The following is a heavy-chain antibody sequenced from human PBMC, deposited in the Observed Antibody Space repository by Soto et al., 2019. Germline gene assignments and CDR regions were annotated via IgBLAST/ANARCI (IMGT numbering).Heavy chain of an antibody. CDR3: ARHSRDYGSGSYYFDY. CDR1: GGSSRGSSYY. Sequence: SETMCLTCSVSGGSSRGSSYYWGWIRQPPGKGLEWIGSIYYSGSTYYNPSLKSRVTISVDTSKNQFSLKLSSVTAADTAVYYCARHSRDYGSGSYYFDYWGQGTLVTVSS. CDR2: IYYSGST. D-gene: IGHD3-10*01. J-gene: IGHJ4*02. V-gene: IGHV4-39*01.